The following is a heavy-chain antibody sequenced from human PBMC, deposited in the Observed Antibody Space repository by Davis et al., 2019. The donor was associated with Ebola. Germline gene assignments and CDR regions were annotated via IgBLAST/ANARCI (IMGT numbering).Heavy chain of an antibody. J-gene: IGHJ4*02. Sequence: GESLKISCAASGFTFSSDSMNWVRQAPGKALEWVSLISGNGYGTEYGDSVKGRFTISRDNSKNFLYLQVNDLRPEDTALYFCAKTRGYRLYYFEYWGQGTLVTVSS. D-gene: IGHD5-18*01. V-gene: IGHV3-43*02. CDR1: GFTFSSDS. CDR3: AKTRGYRLYYFEY. CDR2: ISGNGYGT.